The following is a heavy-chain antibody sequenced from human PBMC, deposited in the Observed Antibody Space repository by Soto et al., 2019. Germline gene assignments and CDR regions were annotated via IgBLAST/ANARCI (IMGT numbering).Heavy chain of an antibody. CDR1: GGTFSSYA. CDR3: ARVLIAAAGTWTFDY. J-gene: IGHJ4*02. D-gene: IGHD6-13*01. CDR2: TIPIFGTA. V-gene: IGHV1-69*12. Sequence: QVQLVQSGAEVKKPGSSVKVSCKASGGTFSSYAIGWVRQAPGQGLEWMGGTIPIFGTANYAQKFQGRVTITADESTSTAYMELSSLESEDTAVYYCARVLIAAAGTWTFDYWGQGTPFTVSS.